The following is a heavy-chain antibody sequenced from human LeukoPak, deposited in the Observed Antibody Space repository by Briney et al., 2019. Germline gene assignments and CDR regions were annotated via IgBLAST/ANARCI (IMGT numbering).Heavy chain of an antibody. Sequence: SETLSLTCTVPGGSISSYYWSWIRPPPGKGLELIWNIYYSGSTNYNPSLQSRLTISGDTSKNQFSLKLSSVTAADTAVYYCARVEAADLNYYYYYYMDVWGKGTTVTVSS. V-gene: IGHV4-59*01. J-gene: IGHJ6*03. CDR2: IYYSGST. CDR1: GGSISSYY. D-gene: IGHD6-13*01. CDR3: ARVEAADLNYYYYYYMDV.